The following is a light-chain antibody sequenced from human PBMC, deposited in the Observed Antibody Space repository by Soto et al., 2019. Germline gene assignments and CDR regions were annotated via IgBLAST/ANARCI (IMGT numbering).Light chain of an antibody. CDR1: QSISSS. J-gene: IGKJ5*01. CDR3: QQGDSFPIT. Sequence: DIQMTQSPSSVSASVGDRVTITCRASQSISSSLAWYQQKPGTVPKLLIYAASSLQSGVPSRFSGSGAGTEFHLSITSLQPEDFGTYYCQQGDSFPITFGQGTRLEIK. CDR2: AAS. V-gene: IGKV1-12*01.